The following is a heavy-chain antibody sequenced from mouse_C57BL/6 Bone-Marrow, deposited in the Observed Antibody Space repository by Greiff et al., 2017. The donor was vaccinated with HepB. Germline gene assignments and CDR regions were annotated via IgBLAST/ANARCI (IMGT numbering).Heavy chain of an antibody. CDR1: GYTFTSYG. V-gene: IGHV1-81*01. Sequence: VHLVESGAELARPGASVKLSCKASGYTFTSYGISWVKQRTGQGLEWIGEIYPRSGNTYYNEKFKGKATLTADKSSSTAYMELRSLTAEDSAVYFCARSPIPPFEYWGQGNTLTVSA. D-gene: IGHD5-1-1*01. CDR2: IYPRSGNT. J-gene: IGHJ2*01. CDR3: ARSPIPPFEY.